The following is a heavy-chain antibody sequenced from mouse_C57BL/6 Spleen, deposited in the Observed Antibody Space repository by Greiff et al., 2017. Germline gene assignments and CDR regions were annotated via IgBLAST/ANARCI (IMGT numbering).Heavy chain of an antibody. Sequence: EVHLVESGGGLVKPGGSLKLSCAASGFTFSDYGMHWVRQAPEKGLEWVAYISSGSSTIYYADTVKGRFTISRDNAKNTLFLQMTSLRSEDTAMYYCAREEIYYGYLLAYWGQGTLVTVSA. V-gene: IGHV5-17*01. D-gene: IGHD2-2*01. J-gene: IGHJ3*01. CDR2: ISSGSSTI. CDR3: AREEIYYGYLLAY. CDR1: GFTFSDYG.